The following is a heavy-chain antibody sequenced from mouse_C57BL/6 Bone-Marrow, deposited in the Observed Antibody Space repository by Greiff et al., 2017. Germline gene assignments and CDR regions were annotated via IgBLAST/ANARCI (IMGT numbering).Heavy chain of an antibody. CDR1: GYTFTSYW. Sequence: QVQLQQPGAELVKPGASVKLSCKASGYTFTSYWMHWVKQRPGQGLEWIGMIHPNSGSTNYNEKFKSKATLTVDKSSSTAYMQLSSLTSEDSAVYYCASITMVTTEYYFDYWGQGTTLTVSS. D-gene: IGHD2-2*01. CDR2: IHPNSGST. CDR3: ASITMVTTEYYFDY. J-gene: IGHJ2*01. V-gene: IGHV1-64*01.